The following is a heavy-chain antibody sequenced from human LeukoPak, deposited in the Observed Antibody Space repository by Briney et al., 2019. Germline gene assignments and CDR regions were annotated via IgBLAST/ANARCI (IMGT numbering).Heavy chain of an antibody. V-gene: IGHV3-23*01. CDR2: IVGSGGST. CDR1: GFTFSNYA. Sequence: GGSLRLSCAASGFTFSNYAMSWVRQAPGKGLEWVSAIVGSGGSTYYADSVKGRFSISRDNSKNTLFLQMNNLRVEDTALYYCSKWGDYDVLTGYYDPDFWGQGTLVTVSS. D-gene: IGHD3-9*01. CDR3: SKWGDYDVLTGYYDPDF. J-gene: IGHJ4*02.